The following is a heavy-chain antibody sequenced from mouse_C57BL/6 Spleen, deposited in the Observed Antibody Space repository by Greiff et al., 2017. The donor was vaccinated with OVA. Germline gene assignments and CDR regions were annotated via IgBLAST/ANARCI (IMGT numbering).Heavy chain of an antibody. CDR2: ISYSGST. J-gene: IGHJ2*01. Sequence: EVQLQESGPGLAKPSQTLYLSCSVTGYSITSDYWNWIRQFPGNKLEYIGYISYSGSTYYNPSLKSRISITRDTSKNQYYLQLNSVTTEDTATYYCARGAYFDYWGQGTTLTVSS. CDR1: GYSITSDY. V-gene: IGHV3-8*01. D-gene: IGHD3-1*01. CDR3: ARGAYFDY.